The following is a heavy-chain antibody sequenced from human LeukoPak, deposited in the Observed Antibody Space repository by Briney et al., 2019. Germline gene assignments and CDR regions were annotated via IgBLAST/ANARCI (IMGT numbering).Heavy chain of an antibody. Sequence: GGSLRLSCAASGITVSSNYMSWVRQAPGKGLEWVSVIYSGGSTYYADSVKGRFTISRDNSKNTLYLQMNSLRAEDTAVYYCARGMGLYGGNSYVLDYWGQGTLVTVSS. J-gene: IGHJ4*02. CDR3: ARGMGLYGGNSYVLDY. CDR2: IYSGGST. D-gene: IGHD4-23*01. CDR1: GITVSSNY. V-gene: IGHV3-53*01.